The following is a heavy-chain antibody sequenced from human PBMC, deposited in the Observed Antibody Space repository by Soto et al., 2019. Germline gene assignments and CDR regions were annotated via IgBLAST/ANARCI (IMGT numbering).Heavy chain of an antibody. CDR2: ISSGGDLT. CDR3: AKIGQIGNWFFDY. V-gene: IGHV3-23*01. D-gene: IGHD1-1*01. CDR1: GFMFSSHG. Sequence: EVQLLESGGDLVQPGGSLRVSCAASGFMFSSHGMSWVRQAPGKGLEWVSSISSGGDLTYYADSVKGRFTVSRDNLKNTLSLQMASLRAEDPATYSCAKIGQIGNWFFDYGGQGTLVTVSS. J-gene: IGHJ4*02.